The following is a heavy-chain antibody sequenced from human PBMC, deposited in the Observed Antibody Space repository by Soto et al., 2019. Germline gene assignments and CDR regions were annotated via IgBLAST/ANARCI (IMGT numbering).Heavy chain of an antibody. CDR1: GFTFSSYW. V-gene: IGHV3-74*01. CDR2: SNSDGSST. D-gene: IGHD3-22*01. J-gene: IGHJ6*02. Sequence: EVQLVESGGGLVQPGGSLRLSCAASGFTFSSYWMHWVRQAPGMGLVWVSRSNSDGSSTTYADSVKGRFTISRDNAKNTLFLQMNSLGAGDTAVYYCARAIGYYGVDFWGQGTTVTVSS. CDR3: ARAIGYYGVDF.